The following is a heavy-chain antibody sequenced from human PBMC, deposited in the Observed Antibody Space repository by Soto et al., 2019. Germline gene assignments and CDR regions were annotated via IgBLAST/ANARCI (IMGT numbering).Heavy chain of an antibody. D-gene: IGHD3-3*01. CDR2: ISNTGGTT. V-gene: IGHV3-23*01. CDR1: GFTFSSYA. Sequence: GGSLRLSCEASGFTFSSYAMNWVRQAPGKGLEWVSAISNTGGTTYYAGSVKGRFTFSRDNSKNTLYLQMNSLRAEDTAIYYRAKISLESHTVYWGQGTPVTVSS. J-gene: IGHJ4*02. CDR3: AKISLESHTVY.